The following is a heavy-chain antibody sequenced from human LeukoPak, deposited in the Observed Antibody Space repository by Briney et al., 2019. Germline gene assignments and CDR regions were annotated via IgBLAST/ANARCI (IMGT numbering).Heavy chain of an antibody. D-gene: IGHD2-15*01. CDR3: ARGFCSGGSCYSYDY. Sequence: ASVKVSCKASGYTFTNYYMHCVRQAPGQGLEWMGIINPSGDSTSYAQKFQGRVTMTRDTSTSTVYMELSSLRSEDTAVYYCARGFCSGGSCYSYDYWGQGTLVTVSS. CDR2: INPSGDST. V-gene: IGHV1-46*01. J-gene: IGHJ4*02. CDR1: GYTFTNYY.